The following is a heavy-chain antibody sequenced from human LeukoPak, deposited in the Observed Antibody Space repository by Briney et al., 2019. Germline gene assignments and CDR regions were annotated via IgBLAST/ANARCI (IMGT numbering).Heavy chain of an antibody. Sequence: SETLSLTCTVSGGSISSGSYYWSWIRQPAGKGLEWIGRIYTSGSTNYNPSLKSRVTISVDTSKNQFSLKLSSVTAADTAVYYCARVGSITMVRGAKGVFDPWGQGTLVTVSS. J-gene: IGHJ5*02. V-gene: IGHV4-61*02. CDR3: ARVGSITMVRGAKGVFDP. CDR1: GGSISSGSYY. CDR2: IYTSGST. D-gene: IGHD3-10*01.